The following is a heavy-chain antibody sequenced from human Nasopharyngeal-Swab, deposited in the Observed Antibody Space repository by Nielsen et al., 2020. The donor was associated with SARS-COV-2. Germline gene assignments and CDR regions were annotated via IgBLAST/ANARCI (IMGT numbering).Heavy chain of an antibody. V-gene: IGHV3-33*08. J-gene: IGHJ4*02. Sequence: GESLKISCAASGFTFSSSGMHWVRQAPGKGLEWVAVIWYDGSNKYYADSVKGRFTISRDNSKNTLYLQMNSLRAEDTAVYYCAGDGEVGAITGIDYWGQGTLVTVSS. CDR2: IWYDGSNK. CDR3: AGDGEVGAITGIDY. CDR1: GFTFSSSG. D-gene: IGHD1-26*01.